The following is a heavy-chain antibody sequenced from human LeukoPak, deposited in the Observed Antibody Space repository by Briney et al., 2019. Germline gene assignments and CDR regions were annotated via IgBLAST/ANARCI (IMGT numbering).Heavy chain of an antibody. CDR2: VRLSGAS. CDR3: TRESGAFSPFGF. D-gene: IGHD1-26*01. V-gene: IGHV4-4*02. J-gene: IGHJ4*02. CDR1: GGSILTTNW. Sequence: PSGTLSLTCAVSGGSILTTNWWSWVRQPPGKGLEWIGEVRLSGASNYNPSLKSRVNMSIDKSKNQLSLELTSVTAADTAIYYCTRESGAFSPFGFWGQGTLVTVSS.